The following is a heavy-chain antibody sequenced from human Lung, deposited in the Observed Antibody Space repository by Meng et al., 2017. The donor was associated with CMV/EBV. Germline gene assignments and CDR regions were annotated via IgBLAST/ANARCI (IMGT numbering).Heavy chain of an antibody. J-gene: IGHJ4*02. D-gene: IGHD1-26*01. CDR3: ARVGWEHVADY. CDR1: GGSFSDYN. V-gene: IGHV4-34*01. Sequence: SETLSLTCAVFGGSFSDYNWNWIRQPPGKGLEWIGEVNSGGSTKYNPSLKSRVTISVDTSKNQFSLKLSSVTAADTAVYYCARVGWEHVADYWGQGTLVTVYS. CDR2: VNSGGST.